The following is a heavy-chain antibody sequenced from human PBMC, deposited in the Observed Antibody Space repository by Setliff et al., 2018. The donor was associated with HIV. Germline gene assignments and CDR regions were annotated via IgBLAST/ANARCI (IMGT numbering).Heavy chain of an antibody. D-gene: IGHD5-18*01. V-gene: IGHV4-39*01. CDR3: ARLSDTAMASFDS. CDR1: GGYISGSSHY. CDR2: ISYSENI. Sequence: SETLSLTCTVSGGYISGSSHYWGWIRQPPGKGLEWIGSISYSENIYYNPSLKSRVTISADTSKNQFSLKLTSVTAADTAVYYCARLSDTAMASFDSWGQGILVTVSS. J-gene: IGHJ4*02.